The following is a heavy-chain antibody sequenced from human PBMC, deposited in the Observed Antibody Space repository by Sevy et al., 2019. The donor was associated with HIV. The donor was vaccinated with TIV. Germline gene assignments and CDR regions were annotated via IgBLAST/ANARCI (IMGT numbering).Heavy chain of an antibody. CDR3: VRDERAIASHFDY. D-gene: IGHD2-21*01. J-gene: IGHJ4*02. CDR2: FDRTDIT. CDR1: GFTLSSYI. Sequence: GGSLRLSCEASGFTLSSYIMNWVRQSPEKGLEWVATFDRTDITHYADSVKGRFIISRDTAKNSLFLQMNSLRDDDTAMYFCVRDERAIASHFDYWGRGTLVTVSS. V-gene: IGHV3-48*02.